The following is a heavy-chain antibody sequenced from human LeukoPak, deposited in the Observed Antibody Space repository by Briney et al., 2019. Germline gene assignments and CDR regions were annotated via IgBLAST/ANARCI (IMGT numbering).Heavy chain of an antibody. CDR1: GGSISGYY. J-gene: IGHJ5*02. Sequence: ETLSLTCTVSGGSISGYYWSWIRQPPGKGLEWIGEINHSGSTNYNPSLKSRVTISVDTSKNQFSLKLSSVTAADTAVYYCARLTRLYKAAAGTLITWGQGTLVTVSS. D-gene: IGHD6-13*01. CDR3: ARLTRLYKAAAGTLIT. CDR2: INHSGST. V-gene: IGHV4-34*01.